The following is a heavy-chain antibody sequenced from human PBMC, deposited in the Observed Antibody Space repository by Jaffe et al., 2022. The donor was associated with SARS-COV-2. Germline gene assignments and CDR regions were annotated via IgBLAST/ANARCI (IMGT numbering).Heavy chain of an antibody. D-gene: IGHD2-8*01. CDR2: ISATGGVT. Sequence: EVQLVESGGGLVQPGGSLRLSCAASGFTFTNYAMTWVRQAAGKGLEWVSTISATGGVTFYADSVKGRFTISRDNSKTTLYLQMSSLSGEDTAVYYCASFPTNTGYFQHWGQGSLVTVSS. CDR3: ASFPTNTGYFQH. CDR1: GFTFTNYA. J-gene: IGHJ1*01. V-gene: IGHV3-23*04.